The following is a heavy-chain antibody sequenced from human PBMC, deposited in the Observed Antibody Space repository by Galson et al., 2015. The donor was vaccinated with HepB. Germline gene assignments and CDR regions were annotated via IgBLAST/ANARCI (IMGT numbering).Heavy chain of an antibody. Sequence: SLRLSCAASGFTFGDYTMNWVRQSPGGGLEWVAIISSSGNDIQYADSLKGRFTVSRENARNSLFLQMNSLRVEDTAVYYCARELDASSPGHYWGQGTLVTVSS. V-gene: IGHV3-21*01. CDR2: ISSSGNDI. CDR1: GFTFGDYT. J-gene: IGHJ4*02. CDR3: ARELDASSPGHY. D-gene: IGHD6-13*01.